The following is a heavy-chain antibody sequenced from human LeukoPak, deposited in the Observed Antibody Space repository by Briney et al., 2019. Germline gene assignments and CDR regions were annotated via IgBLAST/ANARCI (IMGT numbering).Heavy chain of an antibody. Sequence: PGGSLRLACAASGFTFSSYWMSWVRQAPGKGLEWVANIKQDGSGKYYVDSVKGRFTISRDNAKNSLYLQMNSLRAEDTAVYYCARDKIVGATNFDYWGQGTLVTVSS. J-gene: IGHJ4*02. V-gene: IGHV3-7*01. CDR2: IKQDGSGK. CDR1: GFTFSSYW. D-gene: IGHD1-26*01. CDR3: ARDKIVGATNFDY.